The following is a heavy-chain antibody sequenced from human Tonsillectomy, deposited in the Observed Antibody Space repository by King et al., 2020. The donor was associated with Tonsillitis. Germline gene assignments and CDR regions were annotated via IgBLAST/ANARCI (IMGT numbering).Heavy chain of an antibody. D-gene: IGHD3-10*01. J-gene: IGHJ4*02. CDR1: GFTFSSYA. Sequence: VQLVESGGGLVQPGGSLRLSCAASGFTFSSYAMSWVRQAPGKGLEWVSAISGSGGSTYYADSVKGRFTISRDNSKNTLYLQMNSLRAEDTAVYYCAKGGSGRVYYYGSGSYYNPYYFDYWGQGTLVTVSS. CDR3: AKGGSGRVYYYGSGSYYNPYYFDY. V-gene: IGHV3-23*04. CDR2: ISGSGGST.